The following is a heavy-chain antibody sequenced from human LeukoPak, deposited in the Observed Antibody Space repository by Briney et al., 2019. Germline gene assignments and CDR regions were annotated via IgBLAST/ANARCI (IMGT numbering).Heavy chain of an antibody. D-gene: IGHD3-9*01. J-gene: IGHJ5*02. CDR1: GGSISSGGYY. V-gene: IGHV4-61*08. CDR2: IYYSGST. Sequence: SETLSLTCTVSGGSISSGGYYWSWIRQPPGKGLEWIGYIYYSGSTNYNPSLESRVTISVDTSKNQFSLKLSSVTAADTAVYYCARGSPYYDILTGSNWFDPWGQGTLVTVSS. CDR3: ARGSPYYDILTGSNWFDP.